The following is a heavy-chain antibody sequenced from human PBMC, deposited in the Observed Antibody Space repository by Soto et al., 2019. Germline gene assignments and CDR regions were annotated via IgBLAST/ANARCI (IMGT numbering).Heavy chain of an antibody. J-gene: IGHJ4*02. Sequence: QVQLQQWGAGLLKPSETLSLTCAVYGGSFSGYYWTWIRQPPGTGLEWIGEINHSGSTNYNPSLKSLVTISVDPSKNQFSLKLTSVTAADTAVYYCARDKITCLFDYWGQGTLVTVSS. CDR1: GGSFSGYY. CDR3: ARDKITCLFDY. CDR2: INHSGST. D-gene: IGHD3-10*01. V-gene: IGHV4-34*01.